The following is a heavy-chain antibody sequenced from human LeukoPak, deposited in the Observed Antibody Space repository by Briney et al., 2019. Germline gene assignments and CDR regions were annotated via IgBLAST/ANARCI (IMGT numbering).Heavy chain of an antibody. Sequence: PGGSLRLSCAASGFTFSSYWMHWVRQAPGTGLVWVSRINSDGSSTSYADSVKGRFTISRDNAKNTLYLQMNSLRAEDTAVYYCARYSGYAQDFDYWGQGTLVTVSS. D-gene: IGHD5-12*01. CDR1: GFTFSSYW. J-gene: IGHJ4*02. CDR3: ARYSGYAQDFDY. V-gene: IGHV3-74*01. CDR2: INSDGSST.